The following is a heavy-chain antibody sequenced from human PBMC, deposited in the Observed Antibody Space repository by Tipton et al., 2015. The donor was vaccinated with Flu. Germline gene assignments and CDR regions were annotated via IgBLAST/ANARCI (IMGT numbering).Heavy chain of an antibody. V-gene: IGHV4-59*01. J-gene: IGHJ4*02. CDR2: IYYSGST. CDR1: GGSISSYY. D-gene: IGHD3-10*01. CDR3: ARGPSPIRLWFGELLGY. Sequence: TLSLTCTVSGGSISSYYWSWIRQPPGKGLEWIGYIYYSGSTNYNPSLKSRVTISVDTSKNQFSLKLSSVTAADTAVYYCARGPSPIRLWFGELLGYWGQGTLVTVSS.